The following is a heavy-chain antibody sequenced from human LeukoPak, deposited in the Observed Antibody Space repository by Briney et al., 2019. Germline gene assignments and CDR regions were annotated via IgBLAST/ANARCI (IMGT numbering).Heavy chain of an antibody. CDR2: ISGSGNST. V-gene: IGHV3-23*01. CDR3: AKFHRYCSTTRCLEGPYYFDY. D-gene: IGHD2-2*01. CDR1: GFIFRSYA. J-gene: IGHJ4*02. Sequence: PGGSLRLSCAASGFIFRSYAMSWVRQAPGKGLEWVAAISGSGNSTYYADSVKGRFTISRDNSKNTVSLQMNSLRAGDTAVYYCAKFHRYCSTTRCLEGPYYFDYWGQGTLVTVS.